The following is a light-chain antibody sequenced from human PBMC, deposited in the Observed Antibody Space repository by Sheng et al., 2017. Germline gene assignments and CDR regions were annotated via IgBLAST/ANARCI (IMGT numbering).Light chain of an antibody. Sequence: SSELTQDPAVSVALGQTVRITCQGDSLRNYYVNWYRQKPGQAPLLLIYGINKRPSGIPGRFSGSSSGNTASLTITGARADDEADYYCNSRDTRSSHRYIFGTGTKVTVL. J-gene: IGLJ1*01. V-gene: IGLV3-19*01. CDR1: SLRNYY. CDR2: GIN. CDR3: NSRDTRSSHRYI.